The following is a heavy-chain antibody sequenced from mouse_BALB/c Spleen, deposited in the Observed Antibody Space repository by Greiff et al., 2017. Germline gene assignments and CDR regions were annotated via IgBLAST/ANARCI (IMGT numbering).Heavy chain of an antibody. D-gene: IGHD2-10*01. CDR2: ISSGSSTI. J-gene: IGHJ2*01. CDR3: ARGRTYYGNYDYFDY. CDR1: GFTFSSFG. V-gene: IGHV5-17*02. Sequence: EVQLQESGGGLVQPGGSRKLSCAASGFTFSSFGMHWVRQAPEKGLEWVAYISSGSSTIYYADTVKGRFTISRDNPKNTLFLQMTSLRSEDTAMYYCARGRTYYGNYDYFDYWGQGTTLTVSS.